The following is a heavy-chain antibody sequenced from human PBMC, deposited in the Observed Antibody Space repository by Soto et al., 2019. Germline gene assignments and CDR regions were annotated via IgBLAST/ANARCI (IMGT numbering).Heavy chain of an antibody. Sequence: QVQLQELGPGLVKPSQTLSLTCTVSGDSISSGDYYWSWIRQPPGKGLEWIGYIYYTGITKYNPSLKSRLTISVDTSKNQFSLKVTSVTAADTAIYYCARHYNLPDYWGQGTLVTVSS. V-gene: IGHV4-30-4*01. CDR2: IYYTGIT. CDR1: GDSISSGDYY. CDR3: ARHYNLPDY. J-gene: IGHJ4*02. D-gene: IGHD1-1*01.